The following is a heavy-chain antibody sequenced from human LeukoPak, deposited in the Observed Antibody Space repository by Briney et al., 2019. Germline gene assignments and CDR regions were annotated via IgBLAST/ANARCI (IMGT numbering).Heavy chain of an antibody. CDR3: ARDRPAVAGDLDY. D-gene: IGHD6-19*01. CDR2: ISNSSSYI. J-gene: IGHJ4*02. V-gene: IGHV3-21*01. Sequence: GGSLRLSCAASGFTFSSYSMNWVRQAPGKGLEWVSSISNSSSYIYYADPVRGRFTISRDNAKNSLYLQMNSLRAEDTAVYYCARDRPAVAGDLDYCGQGTLVTVSS. CDR1: GFTFSSYS.